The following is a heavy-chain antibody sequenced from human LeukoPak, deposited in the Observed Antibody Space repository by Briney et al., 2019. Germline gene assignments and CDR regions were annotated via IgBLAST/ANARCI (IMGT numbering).Heavy chain of an antibody. CDR1: GVSFSGYY. CDR2: INHSGST. D-gene: IGHD2-15*01. Sequence: SETLSLTCAVYGVSFSGYYWSWLRQPPGKGLEWRGEINHSGSTNYNPSLKSRVTISVNTSKNQFSLKLSSVTAADTAVYYCARAVGSLQYYYYYGMDVWGQGTTVTVSS. V-gene: IGHV4-34*01. CDR3: ARAVGSLQYYYYYGMDV. J-gene: IGHJ6*02.